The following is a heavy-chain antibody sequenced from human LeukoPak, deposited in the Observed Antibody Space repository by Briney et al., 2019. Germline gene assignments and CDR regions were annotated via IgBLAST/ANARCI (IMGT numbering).Heavy chain of an antibody. V-gene: IGHV3-21*01. CDR1: GFTFSSYS. Sequence: GESLKISCAASGFTFSSYSMNWVRQAPGKGLEWVSSISSSSSYIYYADSVKGRFTISRDNAKNSLYLQMNSLRAEDTAVYYCATSISGATTTDYWGQGTLVTVSS. CDR2: ISSSSSYI. J-gene: IGHJ4*02. D-gene: IGHD1-1*01. CDR3: ATSISGATTTDY.